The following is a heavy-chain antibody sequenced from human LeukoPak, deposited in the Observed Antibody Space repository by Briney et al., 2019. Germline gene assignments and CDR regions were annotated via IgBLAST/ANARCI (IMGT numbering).Heavy chain of an antibody. CDR2: IYTNENT. D-gene: IGHD5-24*01. V-gene: IGHV3-23*05. Sequence: GGSLRLSCAASGFTFGNYAMNWVRQAPGKGLEWVSGIYTNENTRYADSVKGRFTISRDNSKNTLYLQMNSLRAEDTAVYYCAKQMARNGYFDYWGQGTLVTVSS. CDR1: GFTFGNYA. CDR3: AKQMARNGYFDY. J-gene: IGHJ4*02.